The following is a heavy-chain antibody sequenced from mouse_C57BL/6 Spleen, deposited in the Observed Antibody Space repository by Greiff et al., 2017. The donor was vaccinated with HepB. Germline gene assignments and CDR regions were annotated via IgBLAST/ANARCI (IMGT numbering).Heavy chain of an antibody. Sequence: VQLQESGPELVKPGASVKISCKASGYAFSSSWMNWVKQRPGKGLEWIGRIYPGDGDTNYNGKFKGKATLTADKSSSTAYMQLSSLTSEDSAVYFCASPRPYAMDYWGQGTSVTVSS. V-gene: IGHV1-82*01. CDR1: GYAFSSSW. J-gene: IGHJ4*01. CDR3: ASPRPYAMDY. CDR2: IYPGDGDT. D-gene: IGHD1-2*01.